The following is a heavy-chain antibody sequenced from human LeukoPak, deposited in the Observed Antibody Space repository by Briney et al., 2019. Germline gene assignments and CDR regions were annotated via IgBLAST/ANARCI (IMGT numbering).Heavy chain of an antibody. CDR1: GYTFTSYY. CDR3: AREVPRSGSYYRYYYYYMDV. Sequence: ASVKVSCKASGYTFTSYYMHWVRQAPGQGLEWMGIINPSGGSTSYAQKFQGRDTITADESTSTAYMELSSLRSEDTAVYYCAREVPRSGSYYRYYYYYMDVWGKGTTVTVSS. D-gene: IGHD3-10*01. J-gene: IGHJ6*03. V-gene: IGHV1-46*01. CDR2: INPSGGST.